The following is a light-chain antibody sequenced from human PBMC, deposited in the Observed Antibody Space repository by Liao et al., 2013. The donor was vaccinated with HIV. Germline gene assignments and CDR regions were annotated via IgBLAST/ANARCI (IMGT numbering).Light chain of an antibody. CDR1: NVGSNS. Sequence: SYELTQPPSVSVAPGKTARITCGGNNVGSNSVHWYQQKPGQAPVLVMYYDTDWPSGIPERFSGSNSGNTATLTISRVEAGDEADYYCQVWDSSTEWVFGGGTKLTVL. V-gene: IGLV3-21*01. J-gene: IGLJ3*02. CDR3: QVWDSSTEWV. CDR2: YDT.